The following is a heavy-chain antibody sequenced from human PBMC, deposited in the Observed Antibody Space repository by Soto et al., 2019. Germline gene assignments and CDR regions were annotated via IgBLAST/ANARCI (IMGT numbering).Heavy chain of an antibody. CDR2: ISWNGASI. CDR1: GFTFDEYA. D-gene: IGHD3-10*01. J-gene: IGHJ4*02. CDR3: ASLPLYGSGFDG. Sequence: EVQLVESGGGLVQPGRYLRLSCAASGFTFDEYAIHWVRQAPGMGLEWVAGISWNGASIVYADSVKGRFTISRDNAKNSRQLQMNSLRSEETVLYYCASLPLYGSGFDGWGQGTLVTVSP. V-gene: IGHV3-9*01.